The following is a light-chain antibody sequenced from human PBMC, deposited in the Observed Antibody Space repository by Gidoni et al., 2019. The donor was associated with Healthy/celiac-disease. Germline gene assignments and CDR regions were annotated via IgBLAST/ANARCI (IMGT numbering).Light chain of an antibody. CDR2: GAS. V-gene: IGKV3-15*01. J-gene: IGKJ4*02. Sequence: ELVVTQSPATLSVSPGERATLACRASQSVSSNLAWYQKKPGQAPRLLIYGASTRSPGIPARFSGSGAGTEFTLTISSLQSEDFAVYYCQQYNNWPLTFXGXTKVEIK. CDR3: QQYNNWPLT. CDR1: QSVSSN.